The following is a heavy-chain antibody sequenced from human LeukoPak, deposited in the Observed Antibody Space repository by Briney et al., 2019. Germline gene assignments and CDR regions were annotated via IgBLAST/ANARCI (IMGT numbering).Heavy chain of an antibody. V-gene: IGHV4-59*12. CDR1: GGSISSYY. J-gene: IGHJ6*02. D-gene: IGHD3-10*01. Sequence: SETLSLTCTVSGGSISSYYWSWIRQPPGEGLEWIGCMYHSGSTYYNPSLKSRVTISVDRSKNQFSLTLSSVTAADTPVYYCAREAVTMVRGVIDYYYYYGMDVWGQGTTVTVSS. CDR2: MYHSGST. CDR3: AREAVTMVRGVIDYYYYYGMDV.